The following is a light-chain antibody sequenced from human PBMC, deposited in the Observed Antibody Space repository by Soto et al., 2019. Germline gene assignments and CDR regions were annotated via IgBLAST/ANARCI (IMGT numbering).Light chain of an antibody. CDR2: RNN. CDR1: SSNIGSNY. CDR3: AAWGAGLSANFV. Sequence: QSVLTQPPSASGTPGQRVTISCSGSSSNIGSNYVYWYQQLPGTAPKLLIYRNNQRPSGVPDRFSGSKSGTSASLAITELRSEDEADYYCAAWGAGLSANFVFGTGTKVT. J-gene: IGLJ1*01. V-gene: IGLV1-47*01.